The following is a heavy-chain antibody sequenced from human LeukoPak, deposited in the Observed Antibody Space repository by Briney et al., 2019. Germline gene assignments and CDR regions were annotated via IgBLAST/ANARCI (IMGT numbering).Heavy chain of an antibody. CDR3: ARLSDGYNNYPLDY. D-gene: IGHD5-24*01. V-gene: IGHV5-51*01. J-gene: IGHJ4*02. CDR2: IYPGDSDT. CDR1: GYSFTSYW. Sequence: KHGESLKISCKGSGYSFTSYWIGWVRQMPGKGLEWMGIIYPGDSDTRYSPSFQGQVTISADKSISTAYLQWSSLKASDTAIYFCARLSDGYNNYPLDYWGQGTLVTVSS.